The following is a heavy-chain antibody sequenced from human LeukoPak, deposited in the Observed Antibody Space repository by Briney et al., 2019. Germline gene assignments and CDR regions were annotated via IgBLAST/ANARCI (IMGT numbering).Heavy chain of an antibody. D-gene: IGHD4-11*01. CDR3: ARDWSNYVLDY. CDR1: GFTFSSYA. Sequence: GGSLRLSCAASGFTFSSYAMHWVRQAPGKGLEWVAVISYDGSNKYYADSVKGRFTISRDNSKNTLYLQMNSLGAEDTAVYYCARDWSNYVLDYWGQGTLVTVSS. J-gene: IGHJ4*02. V-gene: IGHV3-30-3*01. CDR2: ISYDGSNK.